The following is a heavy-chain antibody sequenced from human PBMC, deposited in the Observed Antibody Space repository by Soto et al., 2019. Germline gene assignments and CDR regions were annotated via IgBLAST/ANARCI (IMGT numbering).Heavy chain of an antibody. CDR1: GFTFSSYA. V-gene: IGHV3-30-3*01. D-gene: IGHD6-13*01. J-gene: IGHJ4*02. CDR3: AREGTGGSSWYPLGGTRYFDY. Sequence: HPGGSLRLSCAASGFTFSSYAMHWVRQAPGKGLEWVAVISYDGSNKYYADSVKGRFTISRDNSKNTLYLQMNSLRAEDTAVYYCAREGTGGSSWYPLGGTRYFDYWGQGTLVTVSS. CDR2: ISYDGSNK.